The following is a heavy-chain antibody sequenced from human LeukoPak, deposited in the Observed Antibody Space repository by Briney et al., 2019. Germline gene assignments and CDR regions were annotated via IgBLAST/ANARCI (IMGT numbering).Heavy chain of an antibody. Sequence: GESLKISCKGPGYSFTSYWIGWARQMPGKGLEWMGIIYPGDSDPRYSPSFQGQVTISADKSISTAYLQWSSLKASDTAMYYCAKQYFTPGPFDYWGQGTLVTVSS. V-gene: IGHV5-51*01. J-gene: IGHJ4*02. CDR2: IYPGDSDP. D-gene: IGHD3-9*01. CDR3: AKQYFTPGPFDY. CDR1: GYSFTSYW.